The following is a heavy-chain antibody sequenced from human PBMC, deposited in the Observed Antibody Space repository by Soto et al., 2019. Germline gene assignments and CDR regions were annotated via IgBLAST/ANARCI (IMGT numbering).Heavy chain of an antibody. Sequence: EVQLVESGGDLVQPGGSLRLSCAASGFTFSSYWMNWVRQAPGKGLEWVANVKHDGGEKYYVDSVKGRFTISRDNAKNLLCLQMNSLRAVDPAAYYCSRGAYGPSWGHGTLVTVSS. V-gene: IGHV3-7*01. D-gene: IGHD4-17*01. J-gene: IGHJ5*01. CDR3: SRGAYGPS. CDR1: GFTFSSYW. CDR2: VKHDGGEK.